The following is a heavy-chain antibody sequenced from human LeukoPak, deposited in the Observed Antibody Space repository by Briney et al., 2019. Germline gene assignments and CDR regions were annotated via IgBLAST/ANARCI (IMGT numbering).Heavy chain of an antibody. CDR1: GYTFTGYY. CDR2: INPNSGGT. J-gene: IGHJ6*02. Sequence: ASVKVSCKASGYTFTGYYTHWVRQAPGQGLEWMGWINPNSGGTNYAQKFQGWVTMTRDTSISTAYMELSRLRSDDTAVYYCARGVCSGGSCYSPYYYYGMDVWGQGTTVTVSS. V-gene: IGHV1-2*04. D-gene: IGHD2-15*01. CDR3: ARGVCSGGSCYSPYYYYGMDV.